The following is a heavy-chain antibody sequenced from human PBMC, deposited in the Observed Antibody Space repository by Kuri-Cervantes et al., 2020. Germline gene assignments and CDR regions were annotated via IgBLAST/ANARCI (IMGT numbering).Heavy chain of an antibody. CDR2: IWYDGSNK. CDR1: GFTFSSYD. Sequence: LSLTCAASGFTFSSYDMHWVRQAPGKGPEWVAVIWYDGSNKHYADSVRGRFTISRDNSKNTLYLQMNSLRAEDTAVYYCARDSDIVVVPAANHDAFDIWGQGTMVTVSS. D-gene: IGHD2-2*01. J-gene: IGHJ3*02. V-gene: IGHV3-33*01. CDR3: ARDSDIVVVPAANHDAFDI.